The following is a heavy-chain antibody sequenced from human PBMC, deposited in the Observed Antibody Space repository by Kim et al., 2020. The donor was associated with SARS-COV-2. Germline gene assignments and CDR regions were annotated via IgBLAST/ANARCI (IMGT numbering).Heavy chain of an antibody. J-gene: IGHJ4*02. D-gene: IGHD1-26*01. Sequence: KFQGRVTITADESTSTAYMELSSLRSEDTAVYYCARAYPGGSYQDFDYWGQGTLVTVSS. V-gene: IGHV1-69*01. CDR3: ARAYPGGSYQDFDY.